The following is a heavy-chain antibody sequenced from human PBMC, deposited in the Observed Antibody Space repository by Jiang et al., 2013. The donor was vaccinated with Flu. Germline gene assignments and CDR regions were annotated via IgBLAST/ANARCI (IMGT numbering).Heavy chain of an antibody. CDR3: ARGRRFYYYDSSGRWVDY. V-gene: IGHV1-8*01. J-gene: IGHJ4*02. Sequence: GQGLEWMGWMNPNSGNTGYAQKFQGRVTMTRNTSISTAYMELSSLRSEDTAVYYCARGRRFYYYDSSGRWVDYWGQGTLVTVSS. CDR2: MNPNSGNT. D-gene: IGHD3-22*01.